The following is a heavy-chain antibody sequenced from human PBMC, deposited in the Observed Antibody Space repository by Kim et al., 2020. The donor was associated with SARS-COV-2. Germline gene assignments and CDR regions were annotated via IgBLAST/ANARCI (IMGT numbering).Heavy chain of an antibody. CDR2: ISSSGSTI. CDR3: ARDRSKTPAWGYDFWSGPEIYGMDV. J-gene: IGHJ6*02. D-gene: IGHD3-3*01. V-gene: IGHV3-48*03. CDR1: GFTFSSYE. Sequence: GGSLRLSCAASGFTFSSYEMNWVRQAPGKGLEWVSYISSSGSTIYYADSVKGRFTISRDNAKNSLYLQMNSLRAEDTAVYYCARDRSKTPAWGYDFWSGPEIYGMDVWGQGTTVTVSS.